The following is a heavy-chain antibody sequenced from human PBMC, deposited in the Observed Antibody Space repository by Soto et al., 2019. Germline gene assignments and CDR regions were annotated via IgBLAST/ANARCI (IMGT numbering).Heavy chain of an antibody. CDR1: GGTFSSYT. D-gene: IGHD2-2*01. J-gene: IGHJ1*01. CDR2: IIPILGIA. Sequence: GASVKISCKASGGTFSSYTISWVRQAPGQGLEWMGRIIPILGIANYAQKFQGRVTITADKSTSTAYMELSSLRSEDTAVYYCARDDIVVVPARRGYFQHWGQGTLVTVSS. V-gene: IGHV1-69*04. CDR3: ARDDIVVVPARRGYFQH.